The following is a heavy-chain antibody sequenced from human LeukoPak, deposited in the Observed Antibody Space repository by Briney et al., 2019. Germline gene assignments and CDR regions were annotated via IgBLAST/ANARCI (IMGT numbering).Heavy chain of an antibody. V-gene: IGHV3-74*01. Sequence: GGSLRLSCAASGLTFSEYWMHWVRHTPGKGLVWVSRINSDESSTNYADSVKGRFTISGDNAKNTMYLQMNSLRVEDTAVYYCARGGVFGRNGMDVWGQGTTVTVSS. CDR1: GLTFSEYW. D-gene: IGHD6-13*01. CDR3: ARGGVFGRNGMDV. CDR2: INSDESST. J-gene: IGHJ6*02.